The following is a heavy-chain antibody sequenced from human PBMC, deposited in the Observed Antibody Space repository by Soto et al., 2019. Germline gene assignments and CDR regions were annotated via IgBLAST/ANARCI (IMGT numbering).Heavy chain of an antibody. D-gene: IGHD6-13*01. CDR1: GFTFSDYY. CDR2: ISSSGSTI. CDR3: GRDLSIAAADAYYYYGMDV. Sequence: QVQLVESGGGLVKPGGSLRLSCAASGFTFSDYYMSWIRQAPGKGLEWVSYISSSGSTIYYADSVKGRFTIARDNAKNSLYRQMNSLRVEDTAVYYCGRDLSIAAADAYYYYGMDVWGQGTTVTVSS. J-gene: IGHJ6*02. V-gene: IGHV3-11*01.